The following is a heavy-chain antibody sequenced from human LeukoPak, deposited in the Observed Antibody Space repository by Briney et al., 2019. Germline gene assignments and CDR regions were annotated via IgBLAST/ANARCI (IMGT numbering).Heavy chain of an antibody. CDR3: ATKQAYCGGDCYSNYFDY. CDR1: GFTFSSYA. J-gene: IGHJ4*02. CDR2: ISGSGGGT. Sequence: PGGSLRLSCAASGFTFSSYAMSWVRQAPGKGLEWVSAISGSGGGTYYADSVKGRFTISRDNSKNTLYLQMNSLRAEDTAVYYCATKQAYCGGDCYSNYFDYWGQGTLVTVSS. D-gene: IGHD2-21*02. V-gene: IGHV3-23*01.